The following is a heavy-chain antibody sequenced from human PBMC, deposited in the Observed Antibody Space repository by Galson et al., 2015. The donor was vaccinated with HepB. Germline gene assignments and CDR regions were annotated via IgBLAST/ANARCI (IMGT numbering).Heavy chain of an antibody. D-gene: IGHD6-19*01. CDR2: INAGNGNT. CDR3: ARDQYSSGWYGVGGYDY. CDR1: GYTFTSYA. J-gene: IGHJ4*02. Sequence: SVKVSCKASGYTFTSYAMHWVRQAPGQRLEWMGWINAGNGNTKYSQKFQGRVTITRDTSASTAYMELSSLRSEDTAVYYCARDQYSSGWYGVGGYDYWGQGTLVTVSS. V-gene: IGHV1-3*01.